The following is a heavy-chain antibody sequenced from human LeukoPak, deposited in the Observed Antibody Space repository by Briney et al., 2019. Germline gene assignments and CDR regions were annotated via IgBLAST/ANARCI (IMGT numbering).Heavy chain of an antibody. V-gene: IGHV4-39*07. Sequence: SETLSLTCSVSGASISSGSNYWGWIRQPLGKTLEWIGSIYSSGSTYYNPSLKSRVIIIIDTPKNHFSLTLSSVTAADTAVYYCAKDSRHLSSTRGGLKESRGGFSDYWGQGTLVTVSS. D-gene: IGHD6-13*01. CDR2: IYSSGST. J-gene: IGHJ4*02. CDR3: AKDSRHLSSTRGGLKESRGGFSDY. CDR1: GASISSGSNY.